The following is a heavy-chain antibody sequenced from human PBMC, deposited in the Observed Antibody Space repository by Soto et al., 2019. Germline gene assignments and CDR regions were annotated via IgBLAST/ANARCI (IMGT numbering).Heavy chain of an antibody. CDR2: IIPIFGTA. CDR3: NYYDSSGYLP. J-gene: IGHJ5*02. D-gene: IGHD3-22*01. CDR1: GGTFSSYA. V-gene: IGHV1-69*13. Sequence: SVKVSCKASGGTFSSYAISWVRQAPGQGLEWMGGIIPIFGTANYAQKFQGRVTITADESTSTAYMELSSLRSEDTAVYYCNYYDSSGYLPWGQGTLVTVSS.